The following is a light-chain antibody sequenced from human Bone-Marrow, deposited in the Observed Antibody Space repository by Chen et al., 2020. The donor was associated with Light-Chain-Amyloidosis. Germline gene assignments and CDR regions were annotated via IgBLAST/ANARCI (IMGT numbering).Light chain of an antibody. Sequence: SSVLTQPSSVSVAPGQTGTIACGGNNIGSTSVHWYQQTPGQAPLLVVYDVSDRPSGIPDRLSGSNSGNTATLNISRVEAGDEADYYCQVWDRSSDRPVFGGGTKLTVL. V-gene: IGLV3-21*02. CDR2: DVS. CDR1: NIGSTS. CDR3: QVWDRSSDRPV. J-gene: IGLJ3*02.